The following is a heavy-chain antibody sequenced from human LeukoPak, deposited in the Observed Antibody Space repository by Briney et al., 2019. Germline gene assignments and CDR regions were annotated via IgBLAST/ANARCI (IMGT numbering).Heavy chain of an antibody. D-gene: IGHD3-22*01. Sequence: PGGSLRLSCAASGFTFSSYWMSWVRQAPGKGLEWVANIKQDGSEKYYVDSVKGRFTISRDNAKNSLYLQMNSLRAEDTAVYYCARVGRYYYDSSGYYHWGQGTLVTVSS. CDR2: IKQDGSEK. CDR1: GFTFSSYW. J-gene: IGHJ5*02. CDR3: ARVGRYYYDSSGYYH. V-gene: IGHV3-7*01.